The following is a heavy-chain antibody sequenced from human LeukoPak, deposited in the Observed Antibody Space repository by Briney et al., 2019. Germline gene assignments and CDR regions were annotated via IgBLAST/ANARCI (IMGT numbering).Heavy chain of an antibody. CDR3: AKDGMAMDSSWFDY. V-gene: IGHV3-23*01. J-gene: IGHJ4*02. D-gene: IGHD6-13*01. CDR2: VSASGGST. Sequence: PSETLSLTCTVSGGSISSYYWSWIRQPPGKGLEWVSAVSASGGSTYYADSVKGRFTISRDISKNTLNLQMNSLRVEDTAVYYCAKDGMAMDSSWFDYWGQGTLVTVSS. CDR1: GGSISSYY.